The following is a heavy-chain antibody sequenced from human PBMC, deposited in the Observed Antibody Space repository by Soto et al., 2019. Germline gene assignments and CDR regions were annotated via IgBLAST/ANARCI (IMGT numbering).Heavy chain of an antibody. V-gene: IGHV3-23*01. CDR3: AKDARRGYCSSTSCPRGFDD. D-gene: IGHD2-2*01. CDR2: ISGSGGST. J-gene: IGHJ4*02. Sequence: GGSLRLSCAASGFTFSSYAMSWVCQAPGKGLEWVSAISGSGGSTYYADSVKGRFTISRDNSKNTLYVQMNSLRAEDTAVYYCAKDARRGYCSSTSCPRGFDDWGQRTLVTVSS. CDR1: GFTFSSYA.